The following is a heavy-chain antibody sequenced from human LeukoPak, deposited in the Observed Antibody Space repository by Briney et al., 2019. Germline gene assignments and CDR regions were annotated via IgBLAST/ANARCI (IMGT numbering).Heavy chain of an antibody. CDR2: MNPNSGNT. Sequence: ASVKVSCKASGYTFTSYDINWVRQAPGQGLEWMGWMNPNSGNTGYAQKFQGRVTMTRNTSISTAYMELSSLRSEDTAVYYCARAYSSGWSPRGFDPWGQGTLVTVSS. V-gene: IGHV1-8*01. CDR1: GYTFTSYD. CDR3: ARAYSSGWSPRGFDP. D-gene: IGHD6-19*01. J-gene: IGHJ5*02.